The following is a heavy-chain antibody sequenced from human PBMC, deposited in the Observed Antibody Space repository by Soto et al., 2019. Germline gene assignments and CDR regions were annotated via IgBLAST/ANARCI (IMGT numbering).Heavy chain of an antibody. J-gene: IGHJ4*02. CDR1: GYIFTNYD. V-gene: IGHV1-8*01. CDR3: ARDGYCSGGSCYSVPVFDY. CDR2: INPNSGNT. Sequence: ASVKVSCKASGYIFTNYDINWVRQATGQGLEYLGWINPNSGNTGYVQKFQGRVTMTRNTSINTAYMELSSLRSEDTAVYYCARDGYCSGGSCYSVPVFDYWGQGTLVTVSS. D-gene: IGHD2-15*01.